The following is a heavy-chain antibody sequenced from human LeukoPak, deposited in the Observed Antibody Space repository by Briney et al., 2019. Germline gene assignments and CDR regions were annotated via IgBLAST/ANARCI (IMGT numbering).Heavy chain of an antibody. CDR2: IYYSGST. Sequence: SQTLSLTCTVSGGSISGGDYYWSWIRQPPGKGLEWIGYIYYSGSTYYNPSLKSRVTISVDTSKNQFSLKLSSVTAADTAVYYCARDTGCSSTSCYLYYYYGMDVWGQGTTVTVSS. CDR3: ARDTGCSSTSCYLYYYYGMDV. J-gene: IGHJ6*02. CDR1: GGSISGGDYY. D-gene: IGHD2-2*01. V-gene: IGHV4-30-4*01.